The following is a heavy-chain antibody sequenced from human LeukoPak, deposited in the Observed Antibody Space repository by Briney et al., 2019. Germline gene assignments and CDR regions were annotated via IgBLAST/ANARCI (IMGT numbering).Heavy chain of an antibody. V-gene: IGHV4-59*12. D-gene: IGHD3-16*02. CDR2: IYYSGST. J-gene: IGHJ4*02. Sequence: SETLSLTCTVSGGSISSYYWSWIRQPPGKGLEWIGYIYYSGSTNYNPSLKSRVTISVDTSKNQFSLKLSSVTAADTAVYYCARADYVWGSYRYQYYFDYWGQGTLVTVSS. CDR1: GGSISSYY. CDR3: ARADYVWGSYRYQYYFDY.